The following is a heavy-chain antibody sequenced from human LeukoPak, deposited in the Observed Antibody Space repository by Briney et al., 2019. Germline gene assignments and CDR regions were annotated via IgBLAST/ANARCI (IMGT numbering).Heavy chain of an antibody. J-gene: IGHJ5*02. CDR3: ASRIVVVAATRENWFDP. Sequence: SETLSLTCAVYGGSFSGYYWSWIRQPPGKGLEWIGEINHSGSTNYNPSLKSRVTISVDTSKNQFSPKLSSVTAADTAVYYCASRIVVVAATRENWFDPWGQGTLVTVSS. V-gene: IGHV4-34*01. CDR2: INHSGST. CDR1: GGSFSGYY. D-gene: IGHD2-15*01.